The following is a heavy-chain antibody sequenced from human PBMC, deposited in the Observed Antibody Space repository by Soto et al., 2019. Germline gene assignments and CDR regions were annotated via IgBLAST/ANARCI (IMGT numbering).Heavy chain of an antibody. CDR1: GYSFTGYY. Sequence: HEHLVQSGAEVKRPGASLKVSCKASGYSFTGYYIHWVRQAPGQGLEWMGWINPDSGATNYAQNFQGRLTLTSYTSSSTASMDRTSLTYDATSVYYCARGDDGTGGYPFPDGEQWGQGTLVIASS. CDR2: INPDSGAT. D-gene: IGHD2-8*02. V-gene: IGHV1-2*02. CDR3: ARGDDGTGGYPFPDGEQ. J-gene: IGHJ4*02.